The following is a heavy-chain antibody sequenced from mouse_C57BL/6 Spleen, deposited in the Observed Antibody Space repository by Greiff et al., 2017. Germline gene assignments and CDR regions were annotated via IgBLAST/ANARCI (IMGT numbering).Heavy chain of an antibody. V-gene: IGHV1-64*01. CDR1: GYTFTSYW. D-gene: IGHD1-1*02. CDR2: IHPNSGST. CDR3: AREVYYSYYFDY. J-gene: IGHJ2*01. Sequence: QVQLQQPGAELVKPGASVKLSCKASGYTFTSYWMHWVKQRPGQGLEWIGMIHPNSGSTNYNEKFKSKATLTVDKSSSTAYMQLSSLTSEDSAVYYCAREVYYSYYFDYWGQGTTLTVSS.